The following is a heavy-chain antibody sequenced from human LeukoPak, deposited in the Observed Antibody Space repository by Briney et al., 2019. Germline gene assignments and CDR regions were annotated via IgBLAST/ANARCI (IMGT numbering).Heavy chain of an antibody. D-gene: IGHD2-2*01. CDR1: GGSINSYY. J-gene: IGHJ4*02. Sequence: SETLSLTCTVSGGSINSYYWSWIRQPPGKGLEWIGYIYDRGSTSYNPSLQSRVTISVDTSKNQFSLKLRSVTAADTAVYYCATIGCCISSRCKYYFDYWGQGALVTVSS. CDR3: ATIGCCISSRCKYYFDY. V-gene: IGHV4-59*08. CDR2: IYDRGST.